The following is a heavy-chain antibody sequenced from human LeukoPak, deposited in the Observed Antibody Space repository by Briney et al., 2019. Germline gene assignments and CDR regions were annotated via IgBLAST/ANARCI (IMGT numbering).Heavy chain of an antibody. CDR3: ARHDYGGNSGDY. Sequence: GGSLRLSCAASGFTFSSYGMNWVRQTPGKWLEWVSYIRTSSSTIYYADSVKGRFTISRDSAKNSLYLQMNSLRDEDTAVYYCARHDYGGNSGDYWGQGTLVTVSS. D-gene: IGHD4-23*01. V-gene: IGHV3-48*02. CDR2: IRTSSSTI. CDR1: GFTFSSYG. J-gene: IGHJ4*02.